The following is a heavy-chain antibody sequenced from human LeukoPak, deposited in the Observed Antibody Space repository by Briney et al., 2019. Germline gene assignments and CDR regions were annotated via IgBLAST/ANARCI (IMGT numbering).Heavy chain of an antibody. D-gene: IGHD2-15*01. V-gene: IGHV3-23*01. CDR3: AKDDCSGGSCFSPYYYYGMDV. Sequence: GGSLRLPCAASGFTFSSYAMSWVRQAPGKGLEWVSAISGSGGSTYYADSVKGRFTISRDNSKNTLYLQMNSLRAEDTAVYYCAKDDCSGGSCFSPYYYYGMDVWGQGTTVTVSS. J-gene: IGHJ6*02. CDR2: ISGSGGST. CDR1: GFTFSSYA.